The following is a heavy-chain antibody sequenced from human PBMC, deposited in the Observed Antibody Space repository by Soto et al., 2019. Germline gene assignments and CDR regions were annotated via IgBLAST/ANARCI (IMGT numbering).Heavy chain of an antibody. J-gene: IGHJ4*02. CDR2: ISSSSSSI. CDR3: VRDLSYDSSG. V-gene: IGHV3-21*01. Sequence: EVQLVESGGGLVKPGGSLRLSCAASGFMFSSYSMNWVRQAPGKGLEWVSFISSSSSSIKYADSVKGRFTISRDNAKNSLYLQMNSLRAEDTAVYYCVRDLSYDSSGWGQGNLVAVSS. D-gene: IGHD3-22*01. CDR1: GFMFSSYS.